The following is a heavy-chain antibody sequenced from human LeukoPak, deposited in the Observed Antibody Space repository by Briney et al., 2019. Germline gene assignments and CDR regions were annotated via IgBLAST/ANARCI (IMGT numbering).Heavy chain of an antibody. Sequence: GGSLRLSCAASGFTFSSYSMNWVRQAPGKGLEWVSSISSSSSYIYYADSVKGRFTISRDNAKNSLYLQMNSLRVEDTAVYYCAEDAIYKNSVWDYFDYLGQGTLVTVSS. V-gene: IGHV3-21*04. CDR2: ISSSSSYI. J-gene: IGHJ4*02. CDR3: AEDAIYKNSVWDYFDY. D-gene: IGHD5-24*01. CDR1: GFTFSSYS.